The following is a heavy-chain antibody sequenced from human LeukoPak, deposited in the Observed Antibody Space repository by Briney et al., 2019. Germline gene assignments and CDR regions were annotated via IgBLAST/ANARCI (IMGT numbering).Heavy chain of an antibody. Sequence: SETLSLTCILSGGSVSTGSYFWRWIRQPPGKAPAWIVYCDYGGSSNYNSSLKSRVTISLDPSMNQFSLRLRSVTAGDTALYYCARGLVYGSGNWFDPWGKGALVTVSS. CDR1: GGSVSTGSYF. J-gene: IGHJ5*02. V-gene: IGHV4-61*01. CDR2: CDYGGSS. CDR3: ARGLVYGSGNWFDP. D-gene: IGHD3-10*01.